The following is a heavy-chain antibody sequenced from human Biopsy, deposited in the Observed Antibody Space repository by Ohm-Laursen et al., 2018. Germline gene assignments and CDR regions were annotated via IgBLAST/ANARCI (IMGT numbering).Heavy chain of an antibody. V-gene: IGHV1-2*02. CDR2: MNPDSGGT. CDR1: GYTFTGQY. D-gene: IGHD3-10*01. J-gene: IGHJ5*02. CDR3: ARDSGDGSGNYGGCFDP. Sequence: SVKVSCNASGYTFTGQYLHWVRQAPGQGPEWMGWMNPDSGGTKYAQKFQGRVTMTRDTSISTAYMELSSLRSDDTAVYYCARDSGDGSGNYGGCFDPWGQGTLVTVSP.